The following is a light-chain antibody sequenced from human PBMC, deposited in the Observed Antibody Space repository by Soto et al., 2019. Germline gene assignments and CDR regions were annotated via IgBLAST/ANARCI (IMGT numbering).Light chain of an antibody. Sequence: DIQVTQSPSSLSASIGDRVTITCRASQFISEYLNWYQQKPGKAPNPVIFAAVSLQGGVPSRFSGSGSGTEFTLSISSLQPADFATYYCQQTYSTPYNFGQGTRVEI. V-gene: IGKV1-39*01. CDR2: AAV. CDR3: QQTYSTPYN. J-gene: IGKJ2*01. CDR1: QFISEY.